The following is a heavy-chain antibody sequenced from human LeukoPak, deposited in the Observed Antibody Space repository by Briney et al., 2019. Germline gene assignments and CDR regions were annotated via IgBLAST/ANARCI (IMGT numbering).Heavy chain of an antibody. Sequence: GGSLRLSCAASGFTVSSNYMSWVRQAPGKGLEWVSVIYSGGSTYYADSVKGRFTISRDNAKNSLYLQMNSLRAEDTAVYYCARDGVVVAAISYWGQGTLVTVSS. CDR2: IYSGGST. V-gene: IGHV3-53*01. J-gene: IGHJ4*02. D-gene: IGHD2-15*01. CDR1: GFTVSSNY. CDR3: ARDGVVVAAISY.